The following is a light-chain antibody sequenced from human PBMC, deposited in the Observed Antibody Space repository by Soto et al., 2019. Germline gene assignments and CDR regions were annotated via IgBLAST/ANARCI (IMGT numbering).Light chain of an antibody. CDR1: SSDVGGQNA. J-gene: IGLJ2*01. CDR3: CSYAGSSTVV. Sequence: QSALTQPASVSGSPGQSITISCTGTSSDVGGQNAVSWYQQHPGKAPKFMIYDVSKRPSGVSSRFSGSKSGNTASLTISGLQGEDGADYYCCSYAGSSTVVFGGGTKLTVL. V-gene: IGLV2-23*02. CDR2: DVS.